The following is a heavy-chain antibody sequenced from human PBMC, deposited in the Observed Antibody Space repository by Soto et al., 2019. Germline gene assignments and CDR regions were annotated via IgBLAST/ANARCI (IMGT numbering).Heavy chain of an antibody. J-gene: IGHJ4*02. V-gene: IGHV3-30-3*01. Sequence: QVHLVESGGGVVQPGRSLRLSCAASGFTFSIYARHWVRQAPGKGLEWVAVISFDGSFKFYADSVRGRFTISRDNSKNTVILQMNSLRVEDTAVYYRARRCGSGGYDYWGPGTLVTVSS. D-gene: IGHD5-12*01. CDR2: ISFDGSFK. CDR3: ARRCGSGGYDY. CDR1: GFTFSIYA.